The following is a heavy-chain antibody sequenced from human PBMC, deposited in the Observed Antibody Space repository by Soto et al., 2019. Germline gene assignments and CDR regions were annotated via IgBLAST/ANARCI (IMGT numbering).Heavy chain of an antibody. D-gene: IGHD6-13*01. CDR2: ISWNSGSI. CDR1: GFTFDDYA. J-gene: IGHJ4*02. CDR3: AKVAAAGPFDY. Sequence: EVQLVESGGGLVQPGRSLRLSCAASGFTFDDYAMHWVRQAPGKGLEWVSGISWNSGSIGYADSVKGRFTISRDNAKNSLYLQMNSLRAEDTALYYCAKVAAAGPFDYWGQGTLVTVSS. V-gene: IGHV3-9*01.